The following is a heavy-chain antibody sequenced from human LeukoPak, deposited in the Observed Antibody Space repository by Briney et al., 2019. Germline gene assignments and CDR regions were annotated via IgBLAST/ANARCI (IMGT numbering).Heavy chain of an antibody. V-gene: IGHV1-46*01. CDR3: ARQKGGQYEDAFDI. CDR1: GYTFTSSY. J-gene: IGHJ3*02. Sequence: ASVKVSCKASGYTFTSSYIHWVRQAPGQGLEWMGIINPSGGTTIYAQKFQGRVTMTRDTSTSTVYMELSSLRSEDTAVYYCARQKGGQYEDAFDIWGQGTVVTVSS. CDR2: INPSGGTT. D-gene: IGHD2-8*01.